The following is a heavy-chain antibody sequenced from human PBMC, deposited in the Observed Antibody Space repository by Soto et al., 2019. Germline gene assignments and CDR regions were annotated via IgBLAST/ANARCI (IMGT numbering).Heavy chain of an antibody. CDR3: ATGTNGTTGWYHP. V-gene: IGHV1-2*02. CDR1: GYTFTDFY. D-gene: IGHD1-1*01. Sequence: QEQLVQSGTEVKKPGASVTVSCKSSGYTFTDFYLHWLRQAPGQGIEWVGWINPKTGDTKSSQKFRGGVTMSRDTSVSTAYIDLTSLTSDDTAMYYCATGTNGTTGWYHPWGQGTRVTVSS. CDR2: INPKTGDT. J-gene: IGHJ5*02.